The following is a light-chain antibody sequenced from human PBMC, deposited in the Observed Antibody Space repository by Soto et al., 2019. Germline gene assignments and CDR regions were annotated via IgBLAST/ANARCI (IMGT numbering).Light chain of an antibody. CDR1: QSVSSY. CDR2: DAS. CDR3: EQRSSWWT. Sequence: EIVLTQSPATLSLSPGERATLSCRASQSVSSYLAWYQQKPGQAPRLLIYDASNRATGIPARFSGSGSGTDFTLTISSLEPEDLAVYYCEQRSSWWTFGQGTKLEIK. J-gene: IGKJ1*01. V-gene: IGKV3-11*01.